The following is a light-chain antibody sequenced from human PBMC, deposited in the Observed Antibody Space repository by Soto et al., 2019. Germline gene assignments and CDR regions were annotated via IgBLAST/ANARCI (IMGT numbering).Light chain of an antibody. CDR3: QQRSKRPPT. V-gene: IGKV3-11*01. CDR2: DAS. J-gene: IGKJ1*01. Sequence: FVVTHSAHPLLLSPVEGATLSCRASQSVSSYLAWYQQKPGQAPRLLIYDASNRATGIPARFSGSGSGTDFTLTISCLEPEDFAVYYCQQRSKRPPTFGQGTKVEIK. CDR1: QSVSSY.